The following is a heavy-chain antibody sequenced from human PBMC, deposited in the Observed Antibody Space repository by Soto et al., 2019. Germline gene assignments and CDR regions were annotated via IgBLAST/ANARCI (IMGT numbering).Heavy chain of an antibody. J-gene: IGHJ4*02. CDR2: VSASGLNT. V-gene: IGHV3-23*01. Sequence: VQLLESGGKLVQPGGSLTLSCAASGFTFSTYAMAWVRQAPGKGLEWVSGVSASGLNTDYADPVKGRFYISRDTSKHTVSLPMNSLRAEDTALYYSAKDRPRRTSGYFFEYWGQGTPVTVSS. CDR3: AKDRPRRTSGYFFEY. CDR1: GFTFSTYA. D-gene: IGHD1-1*01.